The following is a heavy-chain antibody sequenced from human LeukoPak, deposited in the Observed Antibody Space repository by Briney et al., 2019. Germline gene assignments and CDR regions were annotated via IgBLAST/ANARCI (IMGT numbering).Heavy chain of an antibody. Sequence: AAVTVTCKGSGYTFTCYGISWVRQAPAQGLECMGWISAYNGNTNYAQKLQGRVTMTTDTSTSTAYMELRNLRSDDTAVYYCARDDTRAASGTKDYWGQGTLVTVSS. D-gene: IGHD6-13*01. CDR3: ARDDTRAASGTKDY. CDR2: ISAYNGNT. J-gene: IGHJ4*02. V-gene: IGHV1-18*04. CDR1: GYTFTCYG.